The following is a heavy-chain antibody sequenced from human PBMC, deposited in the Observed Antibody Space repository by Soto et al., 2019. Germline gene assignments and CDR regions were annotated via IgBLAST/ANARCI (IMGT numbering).Heavy chain of an antibody. CDR2: IYHGVST. CDR3: VRSGCSSTACHTDWFEP. Sequence: PSETLSLTCTVSGDSISASSWSWVRQPPGKGLEWIGYIYHGVSTDYNPSLKSRVTISVDSSKNLFSLSLSSVTAADTAVYFCVRSGCSSTACHTDWFEPWGPGTLVTVSS. J-gene: IGHJ5*02. D-gene: IGHD2-2*01. CDR1: GDSISASS. V-gene: IGHV4-30-2*01.